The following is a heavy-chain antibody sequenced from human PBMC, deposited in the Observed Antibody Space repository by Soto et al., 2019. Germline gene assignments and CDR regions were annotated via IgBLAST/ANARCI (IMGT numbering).Heavy chain of an antibody. CDR2: INHSGST. V-gene: IGHV4-34*01. D-gene: IGHD5-18*01. CDR1: GGSFSGHY. CDR3: AKHAGTYSRYGMDV. Sequence: SETLSLTCAVYGGSFSGHYWTWIRQPPGKGLEWIGEINHSGSTNYNPSLKSRVTISVDTSKNQFSLKLSSMTAADTAVYYCAKHAGTYSRYGMDVWGQGTTVTVSS. J-gene: IGHJ6*02.